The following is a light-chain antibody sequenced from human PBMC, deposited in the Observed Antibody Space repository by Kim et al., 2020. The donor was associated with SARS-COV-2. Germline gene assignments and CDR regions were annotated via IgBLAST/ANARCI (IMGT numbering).Light chain of an antibody. CDR1: KLGDKY. Sequence: SPGKTASITCSGDKLGDKYACWYQQKPGQSPVLVIYQDSKRPSGIPERFSGSNSGNTATLTISGTQAMDEADYYCQAWDSSTVEVVFGGGTQLTVL. V-gene: IGLV3-1*01. CDR2: QDS. CDR3: QAWDSSTVEVV. J-gene: IGLJ2*01.